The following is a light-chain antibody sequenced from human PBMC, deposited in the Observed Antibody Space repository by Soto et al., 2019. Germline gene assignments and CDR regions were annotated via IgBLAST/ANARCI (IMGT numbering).Light chain of an antibody. Sequence: QSVLTQPPSASGTPGQRVTVSCYGRTSDIGTNAVNWFQHLPGTAPRLLIYTNNQRPSGVPDRFSGSKSGTSASLAISGLQSEDEADYYCAPWQDSFYGFGTGTKLTVL. CDR3: APWQDSFYG. V-gene: IGLV1-44*01. CDR1: TSDIGTNA. J-gene: IGLJ1*01. CDR2: TNN.